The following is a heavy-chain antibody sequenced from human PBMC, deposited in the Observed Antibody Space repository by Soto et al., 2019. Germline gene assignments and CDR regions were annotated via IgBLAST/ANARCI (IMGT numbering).Heavy chain of an antibody. Sequence: EVQLVESGGGLVQPGGPRRLSCAAFGFPFVNYWWIWSARAPGKGLEWVANIKQDGSENYYVASVKGRFTTSRDNTKNSFYLQMNSLRAEDTAVYYCARDHINGWKFDYWGRGTLVTVSS. CDR2: IKQDGSEN. CDR3: ARDHINGWKFDY. D-gene: IGHD6-19*01. V-gene: IGHV3-7*01. J-gene: IGHJ4*02. CDR1: GFPFVNYW.